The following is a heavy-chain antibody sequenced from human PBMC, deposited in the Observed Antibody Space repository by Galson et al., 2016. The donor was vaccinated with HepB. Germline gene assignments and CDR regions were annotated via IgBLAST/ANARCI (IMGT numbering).Heavy chain of an antibody. CDR2: NYNNDNP. Sequence: LSLTCSVSGGPIDSYYWTWIRQPPGKGLEWIGFNYNNDNPNYNPSLKSRVTISLDTSARQFSLILGSVTAADTAIYYCARFTERLGYFGRDVWGQGTTVTVSS. V-gene: IGHV4-59*01. CDR3: ARFTERLGYFGRDV. CDR1: GGPIDSYY. D-gene: IGHD3-9*01. J-gene: IGHJ6*02.